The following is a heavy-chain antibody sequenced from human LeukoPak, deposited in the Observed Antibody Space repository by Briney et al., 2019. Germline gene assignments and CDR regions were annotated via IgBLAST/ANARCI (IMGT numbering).Heavy chain of an antibody. J-gene: IGHJ5*02. V-gene: IGHV1-69*04. CDR3: AREDVGQPGGFDP. D-gene: IGHD3-10*01. CDR2: IIPILGIA. Sequence: SVKVSCKASGGTFSSYAISWVRQAPGQGLEWMGRIIPILGIANYARKFQGRVTITADKSTSTAYMELSSLRSEDTAVYYCAREDVGQPGGFDPWGQGTLVTVSS. CDR1: GGTFSSYA.